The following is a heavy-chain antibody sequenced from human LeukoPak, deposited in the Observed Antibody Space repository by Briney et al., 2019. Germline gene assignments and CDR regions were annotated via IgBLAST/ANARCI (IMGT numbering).Heavy chain of an antibody. CDR2: IYYSGST. D-gene: IGHD6-13*01. CDR3: ARAGVSSSWYYFDY. J-gene: IGHJ4*02. V-gene: IGHV4-59*01. Sequence: SETLSLTCTVSADSISSYYWSWIRQPPGKGLEWIGYIYYSGSTNYNPSLKSRVTISVDTSKNQFSLKLSSVTAADTAVYYCARAGVSSSWYYFDYWGQGTLVTVSS. CDR1: ADSISSYY.